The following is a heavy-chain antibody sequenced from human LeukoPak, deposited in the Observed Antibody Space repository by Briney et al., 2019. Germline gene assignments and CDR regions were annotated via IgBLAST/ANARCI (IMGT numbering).Heavy chain of an antibody. J-gene: IGHJ4*02. V-gene: IGHV3-74*01. CDR2: IRSDGCDT. CDR3: TKDSAFEWYRSGWFDY. D-gene: IGHD6-19*01. CDR1: GFTFSGTW. Sequence: QPGGSLRLSCAASGFTFSGTWMHWVRQAPGEGLVWVSRIRSDGCDTRYAESVKGRFTISRDNAKNSLYLQMNSLRAEDMDLYYCTKDSAFEWYRSGWFDYWGQGTLVTVSS.